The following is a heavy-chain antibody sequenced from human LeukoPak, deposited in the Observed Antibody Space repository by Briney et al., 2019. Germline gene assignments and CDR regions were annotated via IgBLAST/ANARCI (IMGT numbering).Heavy chain of an antibody. J-gene: IGHJ3*02. CDR3: APNHNPRYSSGPDAFDI. Sequence: GGSLRLSCAASGFTFSSYSMNWVRQAPGKGLEWVSSISSSSSYIYYADSVKGRFTISRDNAKNSLYLQMNSLRAEDTAVYYCAPNHNPRYSSGPDAFDIWGQGTMVTVSS. D-gene: IGHD6-25*01. CDR1: GFTFSSYS. CDR2: ISSSSSYI. V-gene: IGHV3-21*01.